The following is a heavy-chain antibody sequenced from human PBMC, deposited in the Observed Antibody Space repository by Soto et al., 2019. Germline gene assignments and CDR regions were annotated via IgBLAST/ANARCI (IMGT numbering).Heavy chain of an antibody. CDR3: ARVGDRFWEWTSGYYYGMDV. CDR1: GFTFSSYA. CDR2: ISYDGSNK. V-gene: IGHV3-30-3*01. J-gene: IGHJ6*02. D-gene: IGHD3-3*01. Sequence: QVQLVESGGGVVQPGRSLRLSCAASGFTFSSYAMHWVRQAPGKGLEWVAVISYDGSNKYYVDSVKGRFTISRDNSKNTLDLQMHSLIAEDTAVYYGARVGDRFWEWTSGYYYGMDVWGQGTTVTVSS.